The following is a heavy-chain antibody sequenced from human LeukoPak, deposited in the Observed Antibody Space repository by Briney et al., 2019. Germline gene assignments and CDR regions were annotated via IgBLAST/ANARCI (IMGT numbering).Heavy chain of an antibody. D-gene: IGHD5-24*01. Sequence: SETLSLTCTVSGVSISSYYWSWIRQPPGKGLEWIGEINHSGSTNYNPSLKSRVTISVDTSKNQFSLKLSSVTAADTAVCYCARKWLQFRYFDLWGRGTLVTVSS. CDR1: GVSISSYY. CDR2: INHSGST. CDR3: ARKWLQFRYFDL. V-gene: IGHV4-34*01. J-gene: IGHJ2*01.